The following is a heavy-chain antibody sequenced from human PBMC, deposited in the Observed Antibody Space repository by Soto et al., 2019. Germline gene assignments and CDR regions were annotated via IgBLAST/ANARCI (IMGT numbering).Heavy chain of an antibody. CDR1: GGSISSGGYY. V-gene: IGHV4-31*03. J-gene: IGHJ6*02. CDR2: SYYSGNT. Sequence: SETLSLTCTVSGGSISSGGYYWSWIRQHPGKGLEWIGYSYYSGNTYYNPSLKSRVTISVDTSKNQFSLKLSSVTAADTAVNSGASGRQGYDILTGSFCMDVWGQGTTVTVSS. D-gene: IGHD3-9*01. CDR3: ASGRQGYDILTGSFCMDV.